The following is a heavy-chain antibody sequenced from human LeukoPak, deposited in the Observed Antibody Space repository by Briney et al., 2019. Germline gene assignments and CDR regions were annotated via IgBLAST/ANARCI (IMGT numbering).Heavy chain of an antibody. CDR3: AREKWLILDY. V-gene: IGHV3-30*19. CDR1: GFSFSHYG. Sequence: PGGSLRLSCIASGFSFSHYGMHWVRQAPGKGLEWVAVISYDGSNKYYADSVKGRFTISRDNSKNTLYLQMNSLRAEDTAVYYCAREKWLILDYWGQGTLVTVSS. J-gene: IGHJ4*02. D-gene: IGHD5-12*01. CDR2: ISYDGSNK.